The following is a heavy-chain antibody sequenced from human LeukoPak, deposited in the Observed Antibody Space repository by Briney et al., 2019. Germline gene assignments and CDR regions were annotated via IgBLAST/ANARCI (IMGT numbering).Heavy chain of an antibody. D-gene: IGHD1-20*01. J-gene: IGHJ4*02. V-gene: IGHV3-30*02. CDR3: AKAGMTRFDY. Sequence: GGSLRLSCAASGFTFSSYGMHWVRQVPGKGLEWVSFIRYDGSNEYYADSVRGRFTISRDNSKNTLYLQMNSLRAEDTAVYYCAKAGMTRFDYWGQGIMVTVSS. CDR1: GFTFSSYG. CDR2: IRYDGSNE.